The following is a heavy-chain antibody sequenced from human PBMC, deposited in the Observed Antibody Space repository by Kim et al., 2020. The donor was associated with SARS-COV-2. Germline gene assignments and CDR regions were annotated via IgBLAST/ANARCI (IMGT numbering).Heavy chain of an antibody. CDR3: AKDQDSSVYYYYYGMDV. V-gene: IGHV3-23*01. Sequence: GVSLRLSCAASGFTFSSYAMSWVRQAPGKGLEWVSAISGSGGSTYYADSVKGRFTISRDNSKNTLYLQMNSLRAEDTAVYYCAKDQDSSVYYYYYGMDVWGQGTTVTVSS. D-gene: IGHD3-22*01. CDR2: ISGSGGST. CDR1: GFTFSSYA. J-gene: IGHJ6*02.